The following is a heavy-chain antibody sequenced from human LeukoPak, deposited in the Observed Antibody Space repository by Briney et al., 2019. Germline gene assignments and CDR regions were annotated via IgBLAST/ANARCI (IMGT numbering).Heavy chain of an antibody. V-gene: IGHV4-39*01. J-gene: IGHJ4*02. CDR1: GASISSSSYY. D-gene: IGHD6-19*01. Sequence: SETLSLTCTVSGASISSSSYYWDWLRQPPGKGLEWIGSIFYSGNTYFNPSLKSRVTISVDTSKNQFSLKLSSVTAADTAVYYCARHLSSGWYLMGYFDYWGQGTLVTVSS. CDR3: ARHLSSGWYLMGYFDY. CDR2: IFYSGNT.